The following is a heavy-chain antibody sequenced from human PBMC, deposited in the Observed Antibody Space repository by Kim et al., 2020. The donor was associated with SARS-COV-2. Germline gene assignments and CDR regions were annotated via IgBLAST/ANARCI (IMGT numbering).Heavy chain of an antibody. J-gene: IGHJ6*01. D-gene: IGHD6-19*01. V-gene: IGHV3-30*18. CDR1: GFTFSSYG. CDR2: ISYDGSNK. CDR3: AKEYSSGWNRRYYYYYG. Sequence: GGSLRLSCAASGFTFSSYGMHWVRQAPGKGLEWVAVISYDGSNKYYADSVKGRFTISRDNSKNTLYLQMNSLRAEDTAVYYCAKEYSSGWNRRYYYYYG.